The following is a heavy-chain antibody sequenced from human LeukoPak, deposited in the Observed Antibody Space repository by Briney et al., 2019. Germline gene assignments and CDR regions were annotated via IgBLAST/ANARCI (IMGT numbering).Heavy chain of an antibody. CDR2: IYYSGST. CDR3: AREEDYYDSSGYYPVGFDP. Sequence: SETLSLTCTVSGGSISSYYWSWIRQPPGKGLEWIGYIYYSGSTNYNPSLKSRVTISVDTSKNQFSLKLSSVTAADTAVYYCAREEDYYDSSGYYPVGFDPWGQGTLVTVSS. J-gene: IGHJ5*02. CDR1: GGSISSYY. D-gene: IGHD3-22*01. V-gene: IGHV4-59*01.